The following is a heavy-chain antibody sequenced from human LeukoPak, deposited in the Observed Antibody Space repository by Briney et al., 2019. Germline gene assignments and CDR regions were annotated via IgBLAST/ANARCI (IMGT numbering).Heavy chain of an antibody. CDR2: VYYTGAT. Sequence: PSETLFLTCSVSGDSITNTNYYWAWVRQPPGKGLEWIGTVYYTGATFYKPSLKSRVTVSADTSRNQFSLNLTSVTATDAAVYYCATIRRYGGDPAYYFDDWGQGTLVTVSS. CDR1: GDSITNTNYY. J-gene: IGHJ4*02. CDR3: ATIRRYGGDPAYYFDD. D-gene: IGHD5-12*01. V-gene: IGHV4-39*01.